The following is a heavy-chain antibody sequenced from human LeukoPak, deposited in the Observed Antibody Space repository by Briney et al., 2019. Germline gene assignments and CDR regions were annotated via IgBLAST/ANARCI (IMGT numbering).Heavy chain of an antibody. CDR1: GYRFTNYW. D-gene: IGHD6-19*01. CDR2: INPADGYT. J-gene: IGHJ4*02. V-gene: IGHV5-51*01. CDR3: ARPHDTGVGASGSGWSYFDF. Sequence: GESLKISCKGSGYRFTNYWIGWVRQMPGKGLEWMGIINPADGYTRYSPSFQGQVTISADTSIFTAYLQWSSLKASDTAIYYCARPHDTGVGASGSGWSYFDFWGQGTPITVSS.